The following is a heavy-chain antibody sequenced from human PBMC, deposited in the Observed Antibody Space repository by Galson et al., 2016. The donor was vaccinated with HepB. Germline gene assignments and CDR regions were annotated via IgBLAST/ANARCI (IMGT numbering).Heavy chain of an antibody. J-gene: IGHJ4*02. Sequence: SLRLSYAASGFTFSSYAMHWVRQAPGKGVEYVSSISSNGDSTYYTDSVKGRFTISRDNSKNTLNLQMSSLRAEDTAVYYCARVRSSWYYFDYWGQGTLVTVSS. CDR3: ARVRSSWYYFDY. V-gene: IGHV3-64D*06. D-gene: IGHD6-13*01. CDR1: GFTFSSYA. CDR2: ISSNGDST.